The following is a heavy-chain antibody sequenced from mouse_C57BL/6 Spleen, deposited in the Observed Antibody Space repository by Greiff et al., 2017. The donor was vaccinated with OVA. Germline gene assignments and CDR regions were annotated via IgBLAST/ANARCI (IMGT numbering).Heavy chain of an antibody. Sequence: VQRVESDAELVKPGASVKISCKVSGYTFTDHTIHWMKQRPEQGLEWIGYIYPRDGSTKYNEKFKGKATLTADKSSSTAYMQLNSLTSEDSAVYFCAREDDGYYYFDYWGQGTTLTVSS. CDR3: AREDDGYYYFDY. V-gene: IGHV1-78*01. CDR1: GYTFTDHT. D-gene: IGHD2-3*01. J-gene: IGHJ2*01. CDR2: IYPRDGST.